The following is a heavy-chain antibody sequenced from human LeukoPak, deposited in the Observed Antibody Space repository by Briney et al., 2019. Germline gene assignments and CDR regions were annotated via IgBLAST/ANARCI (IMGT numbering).Heavy chain of an antibody. J-gene: IGHJ4*02. V-gene: IGHV1-46*01. D-gene: IGHD3-22*01. Sequence: ASVKVSCKASGYTFTSYYMHWVRQAPGQGLEWMGIINPSGGSTSYAQKFQGRVTMTRDTSTSTVYMELSSLRSEDTAVYYCARSLNYYDRSSFSLGYWGQGTLATVSS. CDR3: ARSLNYYDRSSFSLGY. CDR2: INPSGGST. CDR1: GYTFTSYY.